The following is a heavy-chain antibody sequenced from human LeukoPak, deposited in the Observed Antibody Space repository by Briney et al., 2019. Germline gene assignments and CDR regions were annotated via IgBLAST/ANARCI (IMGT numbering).Heavy chain of an antibody. CDR3: AKDLYPSRTAAGTYAFDI. CDR2: ISGSGGST. Sequence: GGSLRLSCAASGFTFSSYAMSWVRQAPGKGLEWVSAISGSGGSTYYADSVKGRFTISRDNSKNTLYLQMNSLRAEDTAVYYCAKDLYPSRTAAGTYAFDIWGQGTMVTVSS. J-gene: IGHJ3*02. CDR1: GFTFSSYA. D-gene: IGHD6-13*01. V-gene: IGHV3-23*01.